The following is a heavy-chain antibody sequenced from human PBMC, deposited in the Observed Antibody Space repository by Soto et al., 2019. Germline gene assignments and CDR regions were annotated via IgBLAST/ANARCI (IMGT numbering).Heavy chain of an antibody. J-gene: IGHJ4*02. D-gene: IGHD6-13*01. Sequence: PWGSLRLSCGASGFIFSKYSMNWFRQAPGKGLEWLSYISSNSVTIYYADSVRGRFTIFRDNAKNSLYLQMNSLRDEDTAVYYCARGDTLGNSRFEYWGQGAMGNVSS. CDR3: ARGDTLGNSRFEY. CDR2: ISSNSVTI. V-gene: IGHV3-48*02. CDR1: GFIFSKYS.